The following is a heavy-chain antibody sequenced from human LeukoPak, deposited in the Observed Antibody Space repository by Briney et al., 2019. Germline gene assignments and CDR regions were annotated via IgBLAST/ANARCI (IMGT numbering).Heavy chain of an antibody. CDR1: GFTFSSYT. CDR3: ARAMAVPANNDY. V-gene: IGHV3-21*01. D-gene: IGHD5-24*01. CDR2: ISSSSSDI. J-gene: IGHJ4*02. Sequence: GGSLRLSCTTSGFTFSSYTMNWVRQAPGKGLDWVSSISSSSSDIYYADSVKGRFTIFRDNAKNSVYLQMNGLRAEDTAVYYCARAMAVPANNDYWGQGTLVTVSS.